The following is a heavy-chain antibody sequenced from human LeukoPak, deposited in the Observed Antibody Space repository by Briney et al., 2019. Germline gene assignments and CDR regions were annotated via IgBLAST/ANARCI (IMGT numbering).Heavy chain of an antibody. V-gene: IGHV4-59*01. CDR3: ASHSGDRGRVDY. J-gene: IGHJ4*02. Sequence: SETLSLTCTVSGGSISSYYWSWIRQPPGKGLEWIGYIYFSGSTNYNPSLKSRVTMLVDTSKNQFSLKLNSVTAADTAVCYCASHSGDRGRVDYWGQGTLVTVSS. D-gene: IGHD3-16*01. CDR1: GGSISSYY. CDR2: IYFSGST.